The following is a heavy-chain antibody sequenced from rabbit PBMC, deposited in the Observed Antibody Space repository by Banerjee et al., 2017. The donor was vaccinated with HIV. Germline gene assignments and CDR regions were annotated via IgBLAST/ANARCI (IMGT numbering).Heavy chain of an antibody. CDR3: AIGYASAAGYGYGRVFNL. D-gene: IGHD6-1*01. V-gene: IGHV1S40*01. Sequence: QSLEESGGDLVKPGASLTLTCTASGFSFSSSYYMCWVRQAPGKGLELIACIYTSSGITYYASWVNGRFTISKASSTTVTLQMTGLTAADTATYFCAIGYASAAGYGYGRVFNLWGPGTLVTDS. J-gene: IGHJ4*01. CDR2: IYTSSGIT. CDR1: GFSFSSSYY.